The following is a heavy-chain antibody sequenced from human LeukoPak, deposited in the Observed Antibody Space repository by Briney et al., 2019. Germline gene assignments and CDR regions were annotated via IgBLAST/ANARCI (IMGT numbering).Heavy chain of an antibody. D-gene: IGHD2-2*01. V-gene: IGHV4-4*07. Sequence: PSETLSLTCTVSGGSISSYYWSWIRQPAGKGLEWIGRIYTSGSTNYNPSLKSRVTVSVDTSKNQFSLKLSSVTAADTAVYYCARGLLYCSSTSCYGYYYYYGMDVWGQGTTVTVSS. CDR2: IYTSGST. CDR3: ARGLLYCSSTSCYGYYYYYGMDV. J-gene: IGHJ6*02. CDR1: GGSISSYY.